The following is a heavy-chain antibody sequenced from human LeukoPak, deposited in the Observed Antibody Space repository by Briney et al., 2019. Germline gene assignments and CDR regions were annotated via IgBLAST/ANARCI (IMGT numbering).Heavy chain of an antibody. D-gene: IGHD2-21*02. CDR1: GFTVSSNY. CDR3: ARDVVVTSSPDAFDI. V-gene: IGHV4-31*02. J-gene: IGHJ3*02. Sequence: LRLSCAASGFTVSSNYMSWVRQHPGKGLEWIGYISDSGTTSYNPSLKSRVSISVATSNNQFSLRLSSVTAADTAVYYCARDVVVTSSPDAFDIWGQGTMVTVSS. CDR2: ISDSGTT.